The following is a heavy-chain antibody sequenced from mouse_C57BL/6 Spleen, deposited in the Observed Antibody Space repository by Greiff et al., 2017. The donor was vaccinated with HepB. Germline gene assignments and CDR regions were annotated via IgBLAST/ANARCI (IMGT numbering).Heavy chain of an antibody. D-gene: IGHD1-1*01. J-gene: IGHJ4*01. V-gene: IGHV1-80*01. Sequence: VQRVESGAELVKPGASVKISCKASGYAFSSYWMNWVKQRPGKGLEWIGQIYPGDGDTNYNGKFKGKATLTADKSSSTAYMQLSSLTSEDSAVYFCARDYYGSSLYYAMDYWGQGTSVTVSS. CDR3: ARDYYGSSLYYAMDY. CDR2: IYPGDGDT. CDR1: GYAFSSYW.